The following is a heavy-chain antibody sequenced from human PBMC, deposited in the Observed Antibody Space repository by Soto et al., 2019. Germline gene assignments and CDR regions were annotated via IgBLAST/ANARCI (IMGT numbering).Heavy chain of an antibody. CDR1: GFTVSSNY. Sequence: GGSLRLSCAASGFTVSSNYMSWVRQAPGKGLEWVSVIYSGGSTYYADSVKGRFTISRDNSKNTLYLQMNSLRAEDTAVYYCVRHTCPDCYSIGYWGLGTLVTSPQ. V-gene: IGHV3-66*04. CDR3: VRHTCPDCYSIGY. J-gene: IGHJ4*02. D-gene: IGHD2-21*02. CDR2: IYSGGST.